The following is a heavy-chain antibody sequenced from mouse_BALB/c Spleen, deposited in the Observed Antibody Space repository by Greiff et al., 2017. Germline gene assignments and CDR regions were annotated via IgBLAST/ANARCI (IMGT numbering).Heavy chain of an antibody. D-gene: IGHD2-1*01. V-gene: IGHV14-3*02. CDR1: GFNINDTY. Sequence: EVHLVESGAELVKPGASVKLSCTASGFNINDTYMHWVKQRPEQGLEWIGRIDPANGNTKYDPKFQGKATITADTSSNTAYLQLSSLTSEDTAVYYCASPDGNNAMDYWGQGTSVTVSS. J-gene: IGHJ4*01. CDR3: ASPDGNNAMDY. CDR2: IDPANGNT.